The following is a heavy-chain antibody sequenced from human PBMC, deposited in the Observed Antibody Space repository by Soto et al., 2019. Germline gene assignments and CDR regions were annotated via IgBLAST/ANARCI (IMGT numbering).Heavy chain of an antibody. J-gene: IGHJ6*02. V-gene: IGHV4-39*01. Sequence: SETLSLTCTVSGGSISSSNYYWGWIRQPPGKGLEWIVGISYSGTTYYNLSLKSRVTISVDTSKNQFSLKLRPVTAADTAVYYCATQQVPYDFWSGYSYYYYYGMDVWGQGTTVTVSS. D-gene: IGHD3-3*01. CDR3: ATQQVPYDFWSGYSYYYYYGMDV. CDR1: GGSISSSNYY. CDR2: ISYSGTT.